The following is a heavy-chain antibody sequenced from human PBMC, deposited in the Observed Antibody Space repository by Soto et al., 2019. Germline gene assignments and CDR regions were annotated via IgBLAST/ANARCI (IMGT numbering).Heavy chain of an antibody. CDR1: GGSFSAYY. CDR3: ASPGSGFDY. CDR2: INHSGST. J-gene: IGHJ4*02. D-gene: IGHD6-19*01. V-gene: IGHV4-34*01. Sequence: QVQLQQWGAGLLKPSETLSLTCAVYGGSFSAYYWSWIRQPPGKGLEWIGEINHSGSTNYNPSLKGRVIISVDTSKNQFSLKLSSVTAADTAVYYCASPGSGFDYWGQGTLVTVSS.